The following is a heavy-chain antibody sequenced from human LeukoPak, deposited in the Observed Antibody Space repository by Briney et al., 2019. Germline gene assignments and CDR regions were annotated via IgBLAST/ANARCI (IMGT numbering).Heavy chain of an antibody. CDR1: GYTFTDYY. CDR2: INPNSGGT. CDR3: ARPNDYYDSSGYYYWYYFDY. D-gene: IGHD3-22*01. J-gene: IGHJ4*02. V-gene: IGHV1-2*04. Sequence: GASVKVSCKASGYTFTDYYIHWVRQAPGQGLEWMGWINPNSGGTNYAQKFQGWVTMTRDTSISTAYMELSRLRSDDTAVYYCARPNDYYDSSGYYYWYYFDYWGQGTLVTVSS.